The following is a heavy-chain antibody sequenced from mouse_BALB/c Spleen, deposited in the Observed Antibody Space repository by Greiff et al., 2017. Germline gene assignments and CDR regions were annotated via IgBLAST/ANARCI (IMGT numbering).Heavy chain of an antibody. CDR1: GFTFSSYG. V-gene: IGHV5-6-3*01. Sequence: DVQLVESGGGLVQPGGSLKLSCAASGFTFSSYGMSWVRQTPDKRLELVATINSNGGSTYYPDSVKGRFTISRDNAKNTLYLQMSSLKSEDTAMYYCARDDYEDAMDYWGQGTSVTVSS. D-gene: IGHD2-13*01. CDR3: ARDDYEDAMDY. J-gene: IGHJ4*01. CDR2: INSNGGST.